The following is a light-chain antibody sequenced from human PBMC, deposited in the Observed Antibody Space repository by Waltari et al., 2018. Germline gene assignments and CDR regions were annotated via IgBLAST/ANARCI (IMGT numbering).Light chain of an antibody. CDR3: EQANDFPLT. CDR1: QTINKY. Sequence: DIQMTQSPSSLSASVGDRVTITCRASQTINKYLNWYQKKPGRAPKVLISVISYLHTGVPSRFSGSGSGTDFTLTINSLQPEDFATYYCEQANDFPLTFGGGTRVEIK. CDR2: VIS. J-gene: IGKJ4*01. V-gene: IGKV1-39*01.